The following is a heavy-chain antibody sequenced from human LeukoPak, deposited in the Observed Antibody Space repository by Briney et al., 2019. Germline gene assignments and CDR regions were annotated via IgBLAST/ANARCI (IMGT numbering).Heavy chain of an antibody. Sequence: SETLSLTCTVSGGSISSYYWSWIRQPAGKGLEWIGRIYTGGTTNYNPSLKSRVTMSIDTSKSQFSLKLSSVTAADTAVYYCARDRVVRRLKGYYFDYWGQGTLVTVSS. J-gene: IGHJ4*02. CDR3: ARDRVVRRLKGYYFDY. D-gene: IGHD3-10*01. V-gene: IGHV4-4*07. CDR2: IYTGGTT. CDR1: GGSISSYY.